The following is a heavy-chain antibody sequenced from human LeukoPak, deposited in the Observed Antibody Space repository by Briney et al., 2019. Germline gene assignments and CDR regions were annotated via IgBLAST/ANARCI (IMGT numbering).Heavy chain of an antibody. CDR3: TPGESSGGFDY. J-gene: IGHJ4*02. CDR1: GFTFSNPW. V-gene: IGHV3-15*01. D-gene: IGHD6-19*01. Sequence: GGSLRLSCAASGFTFSNPWMSWVRQAPGKGLEWVGRIKSKTDGGTTDYAAPVKGRFTISRDDSKNTLYLQMNSLKTEDTAVYYCTPGESSGGFDYWGQGTLVTVSS. CDR2: IKSKTDGGTT.